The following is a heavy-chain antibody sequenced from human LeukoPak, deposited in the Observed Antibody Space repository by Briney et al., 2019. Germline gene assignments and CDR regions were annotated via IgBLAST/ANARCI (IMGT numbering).Heavy chain of an antibody. CDR1: GFTFSSYA. CDR3: ARDWGEYDFWSGYYYYGMDV. Sequence: GGPLRLSCAASGFTFSSYAMHWVRQAPGKGLEWVAVISYDGSNKYYADSVKGRFTISRDNSKNTLYLQMNSLRAEDTAVYYCARDWGEYDFWSGYYYYGMDVWGQGTTVTVSS. V-gene: IGHV3-30-3*01. CDR2: ISYDGSNK. D-gene: IGHD3-3*01. J-gene: IGHJ6*02.